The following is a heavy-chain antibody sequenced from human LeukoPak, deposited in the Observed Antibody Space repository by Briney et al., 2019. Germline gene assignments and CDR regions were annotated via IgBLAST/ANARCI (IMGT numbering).Heavy chain of an antibody. Sequence: AGGSLRLSCAASGFTFSSYGMHWVRQAPGKGLEWVAVISYDGSNKYYADSVKGRFTISRDNSKNTLYLQMNSLRAEDTAVYYFAKSVGATTQRGYFDYWGQGTLVTVSS. CDR3: AKSVGATTQRGYFDY. CDR2: ISYDGSNK. CDR1: GFTFSSYG. D-gene: IGHD1-26*01. V-gene: IGHV3-30*18. J-gene: IGHJ4*02.